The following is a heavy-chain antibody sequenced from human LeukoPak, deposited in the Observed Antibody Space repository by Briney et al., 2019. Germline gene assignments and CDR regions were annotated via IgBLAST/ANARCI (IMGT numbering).Heavy chain of an antibody. Sequence: SVKVSCKASGFTFTSSAMQWVRQPRGQRLEWIGWIVVGSGNTNYAQKFQERVTITRDMSTSTAYMELSSLRSEDTAVYYCAAGWVCSGGSCYYYFDYWGQGTQVTVSS. CDR2: IVVGSGNT. CDR3: AAGWVCSGGSCYYYFDY. D-gene: IGHD2-15*01. CDR1: GFTFTSSA. V-gene: IGHV1-58*02. J-gene: IGHJ4*02.